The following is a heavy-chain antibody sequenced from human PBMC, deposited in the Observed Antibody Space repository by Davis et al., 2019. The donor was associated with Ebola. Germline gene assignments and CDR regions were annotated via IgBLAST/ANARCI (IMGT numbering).Heavy chain of an antibody. V-gene: IGHV1-8*01. CDR1: GYIFSNYD. CDR2: MNPYSGHT. J-gene: IGHJ4*02. Sequence: ALVKVSCKASGYIFSNYDINWVRRASGQGLEWMGWMNPYSGHTGYVEKFKGRVTMTRDSSITTAYMELISLRLDDTAVYYCTRGYSPKCRTGDCVNDYWGQGTLVTVSS. D-gene: IGHD2-21*01. CDR3: TRGYSPKCRTGDCVNDY.